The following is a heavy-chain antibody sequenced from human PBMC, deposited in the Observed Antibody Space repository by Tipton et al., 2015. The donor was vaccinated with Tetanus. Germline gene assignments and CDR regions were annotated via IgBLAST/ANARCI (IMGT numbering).Heavy chain of an antibody. CDR1: GASVRAGDYS. V-gene: IGHV4-61*03. CDR2: VSYSGRT. Sequence: TLSLTCTVSGASVRAGDYSWNWIRQPPGKGLEWLAYVSYSGRTNSNYFLKSRITVSQDASKNHFSLRLTSVTAAGTAVYYCVRGRGLGAYSYGFEYWGQGALVTVSS. CDR3: VRGRGLGAYSYGFEY. D-gene: IGHD5-18*01. J-gene: IGHJ4*02.